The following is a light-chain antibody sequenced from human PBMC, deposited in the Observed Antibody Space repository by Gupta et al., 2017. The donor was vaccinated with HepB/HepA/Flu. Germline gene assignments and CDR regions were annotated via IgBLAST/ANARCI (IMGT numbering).Light chain of an antibody. Sequence: DIQMTQSPSSLSASVGDTVTITCRPSQTINNYLNWYQWKVGKAPKLLIYAASNLQSGVPSRFSGSGSGTDFTLTIINLQPEDFATYYCQQTDNVPLTFGGGTKVGIK. CDR2: AAS. V-gene: IGKV1-39*01. CDR3: QQTDNVPLT. CDR1: QTINNY. J-gene: IGKJ4*01.